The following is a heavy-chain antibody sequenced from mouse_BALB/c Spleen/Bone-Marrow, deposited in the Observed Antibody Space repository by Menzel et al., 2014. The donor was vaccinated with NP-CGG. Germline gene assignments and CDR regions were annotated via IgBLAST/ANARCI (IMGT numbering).Heavy chain of an antibody. CDR3: TGRYGWFAY. J-gene: IGHJ3*01. CDR2: IDPVNGNT. CDR1: GFNIKDTY. D-gene: IGHD2-14*01. V-gene: IGHV14-3*02. Sequence: EVQLQQSGAELVKPGASVKLSCTASGFNIKDTYMHWVKQRPEQGLEWIGRIDPVNGNTKYDPRFQGKATITADASSNTAYLQLSSLTSEDTAVYYCTGRYGWFAYWGQGTLVTVSA.